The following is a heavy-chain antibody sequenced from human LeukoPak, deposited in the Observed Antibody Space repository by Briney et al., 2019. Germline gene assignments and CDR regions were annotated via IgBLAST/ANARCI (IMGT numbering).Heavy chain of an antibody. CDR3: ARSPRLQGFDY. J-gene: IGHJ4*02. Sequence: PSQTLSLTCTVSGGSISSGGYYWSWIRQRPGKGLEWIGYIYYSGSTYYNPSLKSRVTISVDTSKNQFSLKLSSVTAADTAVYYCARSPRLQGFDYWGQGTLVTVSS. CDR2: IYYSGST. V-gene: IGHV4-31*03. CDR1: GGSISSGGYY.